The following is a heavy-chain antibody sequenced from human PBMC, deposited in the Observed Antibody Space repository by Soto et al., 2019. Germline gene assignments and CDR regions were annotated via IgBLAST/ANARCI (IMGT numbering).Heavy chain of an antibody. D-gene: IGHD2-2*02. V-gene: IGHV1-69*13. Sequence: AASVKVSCKASGGTFSSYAISWVRQAPGQGLEWMGGIIPIFGTANYAQKFQGRVTITADESTSTAYMELSSLRSEDTAVYYCARHVVVPAAILPYYYYYGMDVWGQGTTVTVSS. CDR3: ARHVVVPAAILPYYYYYGMDV. J-gene: IGHJ6*02. CDR2: IIPIFGTA. CDR1: GGTFSSYA.